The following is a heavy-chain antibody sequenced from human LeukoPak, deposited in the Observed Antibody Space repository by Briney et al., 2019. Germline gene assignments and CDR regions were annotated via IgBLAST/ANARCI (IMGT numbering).Heavy chain of an antibody. CDR1: GYTFTGYY. V-gene: IGHV1-2*02. CDR2: INPNSGGT. J-gene: IGHJ5*02. CDR3: AREGIAAAAWFDP. D-gene: IGHD6-13*01. Sequence: ASVKVSCKASGYTFTGYYTHWVRQAPGQGLEWMGWINPNSGGTNYAQKFQGRVTMTRDTSISTAYMELSRLRSDDTAVYYCAREGIAAAAWFDPWGQGTLVTVSS.